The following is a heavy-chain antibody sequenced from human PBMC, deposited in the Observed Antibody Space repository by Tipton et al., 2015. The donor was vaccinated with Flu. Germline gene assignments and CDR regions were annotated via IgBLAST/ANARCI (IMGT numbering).Heavy chain of an antibody. CDR2: IYSSGST. V-gene: IGHV4-4*07. CDR3: ARGSGSGTHVMFDY. CDR1: GGSLSSFY. D-gene: IGHD3-10*01. Sequence: TLSLTCTVSGGSLSSFYWSWIRQPAGKGLEYIGRIYSSGSTNYNPSFTGRVSMSVDTSKTQFSLTLNAVTAADTAMYYCARGSGSGTHVMFDYWGQGTLVTVSS. J-gene: IGHJ4*02.